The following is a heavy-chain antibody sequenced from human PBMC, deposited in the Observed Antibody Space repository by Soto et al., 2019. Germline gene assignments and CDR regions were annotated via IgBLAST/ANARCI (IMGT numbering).Heavy chain of an antibody. Sequence: EVQLLESGGGLVQPGGSLRLSCAASGFTSSSYAMSWVRQAPGKGLEWVSAISGSGSNTYYADSVKGRFTISRDNSKNTLLLQMNSLRAEDTAVYYCAKALRYLDRLVRQGNAVGVKGQGNTVT. V-gene: IGHV3-23*01. CDR3: AKALRYLDRLVRQGNAVGV. CDR2: ISGSGSNT. D-gene: IGHD3-9*01. J-gene: IGHJ6*02. CDR1: GFTSSSYA.